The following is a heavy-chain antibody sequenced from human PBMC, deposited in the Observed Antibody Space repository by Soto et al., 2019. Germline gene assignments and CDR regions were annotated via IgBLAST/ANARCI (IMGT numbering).Heavy chain of an antibody. Sequence: QVQLVQSGAEVKKPGSSVKVSCKASGGTFSTSAISWVRQAPGQVLEWVGGIMPVFPTPDYAQNFQGRVTITADESTTTAYLELTSLRADDTAVYYCARDKDRLQLGGYYYSIFDVWGQGTAITVSS. CDR3: ARDKDRLQLGGYYYSIFDV. D-gene: IGHD1-1*01. CDR1: GGTFSTSA. CDR2: IMPVFPTP. V-gene: IGHV1-69*12. J-gene: IGHJ6*02.